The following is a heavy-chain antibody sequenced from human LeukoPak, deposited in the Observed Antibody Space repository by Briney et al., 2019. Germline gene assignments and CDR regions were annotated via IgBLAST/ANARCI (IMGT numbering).Heavy chain of an antibody. CDR3: ARDGAFVYHYKSGLDL. Sequence: SVKVSCKASGDTFSNYAINWVRQAPGQGLEWMGRIIPLFGTTNYAPTFQGRVTITADTSTTTAYMDLNSLESGDTATYYCARDGAFVYHYKSGLDLWGREPWSPSPQ. V-gene: IGHV1-69*06. CDR2: IIPLFGTT. J-gene: IGHJ5*02. D-gene: IGHD5/OR15-5a*01. CDR1: GDTFSNYA.